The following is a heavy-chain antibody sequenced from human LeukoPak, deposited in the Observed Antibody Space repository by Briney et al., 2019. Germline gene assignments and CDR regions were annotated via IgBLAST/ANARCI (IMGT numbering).Heavy chain of an antibody. CDR2: IYTSGST. CDR1: GGSISSYY. CDR3: ARDEDFWNGHNYGMDV. D-gene: IGHD3-3*01. J-gene: IGHJ6*02. V-gene: IGHV4-4*07. Sequence: SETLSLTCTVSGGSISSYYWSWIRQPAGKGLEWIGRIYTSGSTNYNPSLKSRVTMSVDTSKHQFSLKLRSVTAADPAVYYCARDEDFWNGHNYGMDVWGQGTTVTVSS.